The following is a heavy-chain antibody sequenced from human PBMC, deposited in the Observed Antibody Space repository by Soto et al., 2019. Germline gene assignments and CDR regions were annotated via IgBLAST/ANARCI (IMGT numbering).Heavy chain of an antibody. CDR3: ARGNRYCISTSCPNNY. Sequence: QVQLVQSGAEVKKPGSSVKVSCKASGGTFSSYAISWVRQAPGQGLEWMGGIIPIFGTANYAQKFQGRVTITADESTSTAYMELSSLRSEDTAAYYCARGNRYCISTSCPNNYWGQGTLVTVSS. J-gene: IGHJ4*02. CDR1: GGTFSSYA. V-gene: IGHV1-69*12. D-gene: IGHD2-2*01. CDR2: IIPIFGTA.